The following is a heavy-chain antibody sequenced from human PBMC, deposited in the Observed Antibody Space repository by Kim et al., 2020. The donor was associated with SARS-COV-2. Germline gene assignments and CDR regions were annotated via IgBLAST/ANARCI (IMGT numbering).Heavy chain of an antibody. Sequence: SETLSLTCAVSGGSISSSNWWSWVRQPPGKGLEWIGEIYHSGSTNYNPSLKSRVTISVDKSKNQFSLKLSSVTAADTAVYYCARSPYSILTGYDAFDIWGQGTMVTVSS. V-gene: IGHV4-4*02. J-gene: IGHJ3*02. CDR1: GGSISSSNW. CDR2: IYHSGST. D-gene: IGHD3-9*01. CDR3: ARSPYSILTGYDAFDI.